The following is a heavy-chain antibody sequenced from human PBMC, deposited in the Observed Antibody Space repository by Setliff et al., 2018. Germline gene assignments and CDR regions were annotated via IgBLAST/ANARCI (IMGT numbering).Heavy chain of an antibody. V-gene: IGHV1-18*01. D-gene: IGHD2-2*01. CDR2: IITNTGKT. J-gene: IGHJ3*01. Sequence: ASVKVSYKASGYTFTNYGFTWVRQAPGQGLEWMGMIITNTGKTSYPKKFQGRVTMTTDTYTGTGYMELRSLTSDDTAVYFCARFGGSCSSSSCYASDLWGQGTMVTVSS. CDR3: ARFGGSCSSSSCYASDL. CDR1: GYTFTNYG.